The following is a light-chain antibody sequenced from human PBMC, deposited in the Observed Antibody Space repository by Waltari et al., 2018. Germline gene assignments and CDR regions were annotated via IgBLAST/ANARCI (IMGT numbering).Light chain of an antibody. CDR2: AAS. J-gene: IGKJ3*01. V-gene: IGKV1-9*01. CDR1: QGISSY. Sequence: DIQLTQSPSFLSASVGDRVTITCRSSQGISSYLAWSQQKPGKAAQLLIYAASTLQSGVPSRFSGSGSGTEFTLTISSLQPEDFATYYCQQLNSYTFTFGPGTKVDIK. CDR3: QQLNSYTFT.